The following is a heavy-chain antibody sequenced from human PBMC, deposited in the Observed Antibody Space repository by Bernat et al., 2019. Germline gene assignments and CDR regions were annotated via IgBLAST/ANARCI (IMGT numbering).Heavy chain of an antibody. J-gene: IGHJ6*03. CDR1: GFTFSTYG. CDR3: ARGTSTSAPYMDV. CDR2: ISSSSSYT. V-gene: IGHV3-21*05. Sequence: VQLVESGGGVVQPGRSLRLSCAASGFTFSTYGIHWVRQAPGKGLEWVSYISSSSSYTNYADSVKGRFTISRDNAKNSLYLQMNSLRAEDTAVYYCARGTSTSAPYMDVWGKGTTVTVSS.